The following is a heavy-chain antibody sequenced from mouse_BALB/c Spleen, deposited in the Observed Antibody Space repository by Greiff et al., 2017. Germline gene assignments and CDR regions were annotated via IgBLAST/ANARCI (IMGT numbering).Heavy chain of an antibody. J-gene: IGHJ2*01. Sequence: EVQLVESGGDLVKPGGSLKLSCAASGFTFSSYGMSWVRQTPDKRLEWVATISSGGSYTYYPDSVKGRFTITRDNAKNTLYLQMSSLKSEDTAMYYCARHITTATYYFDYWGQGTTLTVSS. CDR2: ISSGGSYT. D-gene: IGHD1-2*01. CDR3: ARHITTATYYFDY. CDR1: GFTFSSYG. V-gene: IGHV5-6*01.